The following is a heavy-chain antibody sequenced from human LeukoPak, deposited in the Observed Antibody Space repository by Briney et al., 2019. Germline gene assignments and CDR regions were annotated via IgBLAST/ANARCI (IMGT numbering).Heavy chain of an antibody. J-gene: IGHJ3*02. Sequence: SETLSLTCTVPGGTISRNYWSWIRQPPGKGLEWIAYIDSSESTNYNPSLKSRLTISVDASKNQFSLKLGSVTAADTAVYYCARDRRRELLHAFDIWGQGTMVTVSS. CDR2: IDSSEST. D-gene: IGHD1-7*01. V-gene: IGHV4-59*13. CDR3: ARDRRRELLHAFDI. CDR1: GGTISRNY.